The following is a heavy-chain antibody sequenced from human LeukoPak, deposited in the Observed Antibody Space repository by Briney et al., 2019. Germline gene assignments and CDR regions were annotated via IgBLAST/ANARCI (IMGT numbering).Heavy chain of an antibody. J-gene: IGHJ4*02. V-gene: IGHV1-2*02. CDR1: GYTFTGYY. CDR2: INPNSGGT. D-gene: IGHD3-22*01. CDR3: AREEGYDSSSYHFLFDY. Sequence: ASVKVSCKASGYTFTGYYMHWVRQAPGQGLEWMGWINPNSGGTNYAQKFQGRVTMTRDTSISTAYMELSRLRSDDTAVYYCAREEGYDSSSYHFLFDYWGQGTLVTVSS.